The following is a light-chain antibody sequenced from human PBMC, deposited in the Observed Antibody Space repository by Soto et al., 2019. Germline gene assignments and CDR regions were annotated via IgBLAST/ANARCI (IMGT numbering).Light chain of an antibody. V-gene: IGLV2-18*02. CDR2: GVN. CDR1: SSDVGIYNR. Sequence: QSVLTQPPSVSGSPGQPVTISCTGTSSDVGIYNRVSWYQQPPGTAPKLIIYGVNNRPSGVPDRFSGSKSGNTASLTISGLQAEDEADYYCSSSSSITTYVFGTGTKVTVL. CDR3: SSSSSITTYV. J-gene: IGLJ1*01.